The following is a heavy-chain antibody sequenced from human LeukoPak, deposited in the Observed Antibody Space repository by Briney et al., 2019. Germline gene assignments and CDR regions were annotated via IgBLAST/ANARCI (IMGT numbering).Heavy chain of an antibody. J-gene: IGHJ6*03. V-gene: IGHV3-9*01. CDR2: ISWNSGSI. CDR1: GFTFDDYA. Sequence: PGGSLRLSRAASGFTFDDYAMHWVRQAPGKGLEWVSGISWNSGSIGYADSVKGRFTISRDNAKNSLYLQMNSLGAEDTALYYCAKDKVTTRGDYYYYYMDVWGKGTTVTVSS. D-gene: IGHD3-22*01. CDR3: AKDKVTTRGDYYYYYMDV.